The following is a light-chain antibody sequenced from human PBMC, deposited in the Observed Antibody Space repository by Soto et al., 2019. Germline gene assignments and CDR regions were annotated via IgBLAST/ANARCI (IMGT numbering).Light chain of an antibody. V-gene: IGKV3-11*01. J-gene: IGKJ5*01. Sequence: EIVLTQSPGTLSLSPGERATLSCKASQGVSSNYLAWYQQKPGQAPRLLIYDASNRATGIPARFSGSGSGTDFTLTISSLEPEDFAVYYCQQRSNWPQFGQGTRLEI. CDR1: QGVSSNY. CDR2: DAS. CDR3: QQRSNWPQ.